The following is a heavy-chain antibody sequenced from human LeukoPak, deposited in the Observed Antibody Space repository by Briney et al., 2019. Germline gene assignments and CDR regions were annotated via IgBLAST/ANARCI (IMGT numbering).Heavy chain of an antibody. CDR1: GFTFSSYS. Sequence: GGSLRLSCAASGFTFSSYSMNWVRQAPGKGLEWVSSISSSSSYIYYADSVKGRFTISRDNAKNSLYLQMNSLRAEDTAVYYCARDWGSSSHFDYWGQGTLVTVSS. D-gene: IGHD3-16*01. CDR2: ISSSSSYI. CDR3: ARDWGSSSHFDY. V-gene: IGHV3-21*01. J-gene: IGHJ4*02.